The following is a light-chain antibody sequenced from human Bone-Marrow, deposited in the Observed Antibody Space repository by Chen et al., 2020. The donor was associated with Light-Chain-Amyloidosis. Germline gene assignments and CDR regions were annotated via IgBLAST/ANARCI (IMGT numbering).Light chain of an antibody. CDR1: QAIGTN. V-gene: IGKV3-15*01. CDR2: AAS. J-gene: IGKJ1*01. CDR3: QEYNDWPGT. Sequence: EIVVAQSPATLSESPGERATLSCRAGQAIGTNLAWYQQKRGQAPRLLMYAASTRATGIPARFSGSGSETEFTLIITSLQSEDFAVYYCQEYNDWPGTFGQGTKVEIK.